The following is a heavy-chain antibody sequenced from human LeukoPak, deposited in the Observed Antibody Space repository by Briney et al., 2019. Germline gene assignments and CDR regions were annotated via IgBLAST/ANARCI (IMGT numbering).Heavy chain of an antibody. V-gene: IGHV4-61*02. CDR1: GGSISCGSYY. Sequence: PSQTLSLTCTVSGGSISCGSYYWSWIRQPAGKGLEWIGRICTSGSTNYNPSLKNRVTISVDTSKNQFSLKLSSVTAADTAVYYCARVQLWSVYYFDYWGQGTLVTVSS. CDR2: ICTSGST. J-gene: IGHJ4*02. D-gene: IGHD5-18*01. CDR3: ARVQLWSVYYFDY.